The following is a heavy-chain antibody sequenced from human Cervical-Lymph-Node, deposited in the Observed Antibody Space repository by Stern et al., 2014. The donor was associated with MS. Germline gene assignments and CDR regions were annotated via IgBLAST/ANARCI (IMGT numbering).Heavy chain of an antibody. D-gene: IGHD6-6*01. CDR1: GGTFSSYA. CDR3: ASLYSSSSQNFDY. J-gene: IGHJ4*02. Sequence: QVQLVESGAEVKKPGSSVKVSCKASGGTFSSYAISWVRQAPGQGLEWMGENIPIFGTANDAQKFQGRVAITADESTSTAYMELSSLRSEDTAVYYCASLYSSSSQNFDYWGQGTLVTVSS. CDR2: NIPIFGTA. V-gene: IGHV1-69*01.